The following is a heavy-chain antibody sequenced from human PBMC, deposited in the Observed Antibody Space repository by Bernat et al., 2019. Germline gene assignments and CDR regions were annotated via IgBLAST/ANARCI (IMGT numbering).Heavy chain of an antibody. CDR1: GLTFSNYA. V-gene: IGHV3-23*01. D-gene: IGHD2-21*02. CDR2: ISGSCDAT. CDR3: AKDQGDWSRRGYGMDV. Sequence: EVQMLASGGDLVQPGGSLRLSCAASGLTFSNYAMSWIRQAPGKGLEWVSAISGSCDATYYTDSVKGRFTISRDNSKSTLYLQMNSLRAEDTAVYYCAKDQGDWSRRGYGMDVWGQGTTVTVSS. J-gene: IGHJ6*02.